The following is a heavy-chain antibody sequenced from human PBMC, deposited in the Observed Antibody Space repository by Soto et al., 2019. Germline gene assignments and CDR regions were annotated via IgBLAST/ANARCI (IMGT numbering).Heavy chain of an antibody. CDR3: VKEMVAAAYVETSPLDL. D-gene: IGHD2-15*01. V-gene: IGHV3-23*01. Sequence: EVQLLESGGGLVQPGGSLRLSCAASGFTFSSYAMGWVRQARGTGLEWVSVIDGSGGDTSFADSVKGRFTISRDNSKNTLYLYMSSLRAEDTARYYCVKEMVAAAYVETSPLDLWGQGTLVTVSS. J-gene: IGHJ5*02. CDR1: GFTFSSYA. CDR2: IDGSGGDT.